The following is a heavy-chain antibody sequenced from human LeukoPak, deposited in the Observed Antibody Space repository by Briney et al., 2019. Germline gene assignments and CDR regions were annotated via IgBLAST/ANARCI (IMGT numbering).Heavy chain of an antibody. CDR3: ASSFYDLLVYFDY. CDR1: GFTFSSYY. CDR2: INPSDGST. Sequence: GGSLRLSCAASGFTFSSYYMHWVRQAPGQGLEWMGKINPSDGSTRYAQKFQGRVTMTRDMSTSTVYMELSSLRSEDTAVYYCASSFYDLLVYFDYWGQGTLVTVSS. J-gene: IGHJ4*02. V-gene: IGHV1-46*01. D-gene: IGHD5/OR15-5a*01.